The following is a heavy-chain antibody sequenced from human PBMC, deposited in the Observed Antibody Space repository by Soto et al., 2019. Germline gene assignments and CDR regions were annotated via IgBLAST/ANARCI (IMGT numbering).Heavy chain of an antibody. CDR3: AKVGLTVPIEEYAFDI. Sequence: GGSLRLSCAASGFTFSSYAMSWVRQAPGKGLEWVSAISGSGGSTYYADSVKGRFTITRDNSKNTLYLQMNSLRAEDTAVYYCAKVGLTVPIEEYAFDIWGQGTMVTVSS. J-gene: IGHJ3*02. V-gene: IGHV3-23*01. CDR1: GFTFSSYA. CDR2: ISGSGGST. D-gene: IGHD4-17*01.